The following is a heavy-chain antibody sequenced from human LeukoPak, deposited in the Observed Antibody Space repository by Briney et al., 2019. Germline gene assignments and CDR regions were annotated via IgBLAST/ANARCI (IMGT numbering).Heavy chain of an antibody. CDR1: GFSFDDYA. V-gene: IGHV3-9*01. Sequence: GGSLRLSCAASGFSFDDYAMHWVRQAPGKGLEWVSGISWNSGSIGYADSVKGRFTISRDNAKNSLYLQMNSLRAEDTALYYCAEAYSEAGGAFDIWGQGTMVTVSS. D-gene: IGHD2-8*02. J-gene: IGHJ3*02. CDR3: AEAYSEAGGAFDI. CDR2: ISWNSGSI.